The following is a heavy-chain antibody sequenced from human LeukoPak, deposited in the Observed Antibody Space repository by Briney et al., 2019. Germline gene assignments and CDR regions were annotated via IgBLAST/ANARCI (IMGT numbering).Heavy chain of an antibody. D-gene: IGHD6-6*01. V-gene: IGHV3-30*14. CDR2: IFYDGSTT. Sequence: GGSLRLSCAASGFTFSSCTMHWVRQAPGRGPEWVGLIFYDGSTTKFADSVKGRFTISRENAKNSLYLQMNSLRAGDTAVYYCAGGYARREGYFDLWGRGTLVTVSS. CDR3: AGGYARREGYFDL. CDR1: GFTFSSCT. J-gene: IGHJ2*01.